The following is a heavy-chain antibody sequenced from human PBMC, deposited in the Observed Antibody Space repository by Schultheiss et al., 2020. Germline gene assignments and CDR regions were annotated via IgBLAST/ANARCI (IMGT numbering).Heavy chain of an antibody. CDR3: ARVWLRGYCGGDCYLGAFDI. V-gene: IGHV4-59*08. D-gene: IGHD2-21*02. CDR1: GGSISSYY. J-gene: IGHJ3*02. CDR2: IYYSGST. Sequence: SETLSLTCTVSGGSISSYYWSWIRQPPGKGLEWIGYIYYSGSTNYNPSLKSRVTISVDTSKNQFSLKLSSVTAADTAVYYCARVWLRGYCGGDCYLGAFDIWGQGTMVTVSS.